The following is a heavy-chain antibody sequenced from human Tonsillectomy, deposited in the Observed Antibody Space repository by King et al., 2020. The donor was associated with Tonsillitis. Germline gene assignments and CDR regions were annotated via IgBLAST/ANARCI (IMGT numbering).Heavy chain of an antibody. V-gene: IGHV4-4*07. CDR2: IYTSGST. D-gene: IGHD3-22*01. J-gene: IGHJ4*02. CDR3: ARGGAWGGNYYEDY. Sequence: VQLQESGPGLVKPSETLSLTCTVSGGSISSYYWSWIRQPAGKGLEWIGRIYTSGSTNYNPSLKSRVTMSVDTSKNQFSLKLSSVTAADTAVYYCARGGAWGGNYYEDYWGQGTLVTVSS. CDR1: GGSISSYY.